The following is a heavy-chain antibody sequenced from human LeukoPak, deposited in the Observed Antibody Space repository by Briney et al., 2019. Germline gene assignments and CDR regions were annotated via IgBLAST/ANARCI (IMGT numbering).Heavy chain of an antibody. J-gene: IGHJ4*02. Sequence: ASVKVSCKASGYTFTGYYMHWVRQAPGQGLEWMGWINPNSGDANYAQKFQGRVTMTRDTSISTAYMELSRLRSDDTAVYYCARVRYRLAETYIDYWGQGTLVTVSS. CDR1: GYTFTGYY. V-gene: IGHV1-2*02. CDR2: INPNSGDA. D-gene: IGHD3-16*01. CDR3: ARVRYRLAETYIDY.